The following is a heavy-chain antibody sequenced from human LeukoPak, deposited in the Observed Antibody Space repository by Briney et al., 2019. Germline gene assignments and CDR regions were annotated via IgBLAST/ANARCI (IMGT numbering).Heavy chain of an antibody. J-gene: IGHJ4*02. CDR2: IKQDGSKK. Sequence: PGGSLRLSCAASGFTFSNFWMTWVRQAPGKGLEWVANIKQDGSKKSYVDSVKGRFTISRDNAKNSLYLQMNSLRAEDTAIYYRTRVGYIDEGIDYWGQGTLVTVSS. CDR1: GFTFSNFW. V-gene: IGHV3-7*04. D-gene: IGHD5-24*01. CDR3: TRVGYIDEGIDY.